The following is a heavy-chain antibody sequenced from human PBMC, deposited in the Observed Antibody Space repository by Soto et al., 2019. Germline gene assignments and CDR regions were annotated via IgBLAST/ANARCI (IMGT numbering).Heavy chain of an antibody. CDR3: ARVPGYYNWFDP. CDR2: IYHSGST. Sequence: SETLSLTGAVSGGSLSSGGYSWSWIRQPPGKGLEWIVYIYHSGSTYYNPSLKSRVTISVDRSKNQFSLKLSSVTAADTAVYYCARVPGYYNWFDPWRQGTLVTVSS. V-gene: IGHV4-30-2*01. D-gene: IGHD3-9*01. CDR1: GGSLSSGGYS. J-gene: IGHJ5*02.